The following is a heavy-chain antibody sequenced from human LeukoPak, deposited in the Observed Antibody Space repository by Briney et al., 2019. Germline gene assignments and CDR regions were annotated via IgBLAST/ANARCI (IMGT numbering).Heavy chain of an antibody. Sequence: GGCLRLSRAVGVFTFSRSTMTWVRQAGARGPAGVAKKNEEGCEIQYVYSLKDGLTIYRDNATNSLYLQMNSRRAEDTAVYYCATGGALRGRFAYWGQGTLVTVSP. J-gene: IGHJ4*02. V-gene: IGHV3-7*01. D-gene: IGHD2-8*02. CDR1: VFTFSRST. CDR3: ATGGALRGRFAY. CDR2: KNEEGCEI.